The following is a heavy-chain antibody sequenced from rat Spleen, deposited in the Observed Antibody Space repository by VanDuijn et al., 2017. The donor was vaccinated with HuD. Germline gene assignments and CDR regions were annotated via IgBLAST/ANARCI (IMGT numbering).Heavy chain of an antibody. CDR2: ITSGGSNT. J-gene: IGHJ2*01. CDR1: GFTFSSFA. D-gene: IGHD1-2*01. CDR3: TSTDYSSYYFDY. Sequence: EVQLVESGGGLVQPGRSLKLSCAASGFTFSSFAMAWVRQAPKKGLEWVATITSGGSNTYYLDSVKGRFTISRDNAKSTLYLQMDSLRSEDTATYYCTSTDYSSYYFDYWGQGVMVTVSS. V-gene: IGHV5-25*01.